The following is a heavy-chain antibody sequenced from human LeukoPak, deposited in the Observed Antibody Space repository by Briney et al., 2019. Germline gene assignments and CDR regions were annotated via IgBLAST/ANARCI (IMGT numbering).Heavy chain of an antibody. CDR1: GFTFSSYS. V-gene: IGHV3-21*04. Sequence: GGSLRLSCAASGFTFSSYSMNWVRQAPGKGLEWVSSISSSSSYIYYADSVKGRFTISRDNAKNSLYLQMNSLRAEDTALYYCAKEQATVVTPVIPLGAFDIWGQGTMVTVSS. D-gene: IGHD4-23*01. CDR3: AKEQATVVTPVIPLGAFDI. CDR2: ISSSSSYI. J-gene: IGHJ3*02.